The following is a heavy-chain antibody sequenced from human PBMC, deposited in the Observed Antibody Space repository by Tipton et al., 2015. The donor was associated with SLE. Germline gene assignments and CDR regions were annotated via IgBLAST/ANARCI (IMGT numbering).Heavy chain of an antibody. J-gene: IGHJ4*02. V-gene: IGHV4-59*01. CDR2: IYYSGST. Sequence: TLSLTCTVSGDSISGYYWSWIRQPPGKGLEWIGYIYYSGSTNYNPSLKSRVTISVDTSKSQFSLSLTSVTAADSAVYFCARTNRLPYRVYFDSWGQGALVTVSS. CDR1: GDSISGYY. CDR3: ARTNRLPYRVYFDS. D-gene: IGHD1-14*01.